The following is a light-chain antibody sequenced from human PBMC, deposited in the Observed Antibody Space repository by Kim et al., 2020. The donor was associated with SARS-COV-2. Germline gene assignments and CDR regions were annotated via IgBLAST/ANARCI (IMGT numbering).Light chain of an antibody. CDR2: GPS. CDR3: QHYGASHYT. J-gene: IGKJ2*01. V-gene: IGKV3-20*01. CDR1: QTVSSGY. Sequence: LSPVERSTLSCRASQTVSSGYLAWYQQKPSQAPRLLIYGPSTRITGIPDRFSGSGSGTDFTLTISRLEPEDFAVYYCQHYGASHYTFGQGTKLEI.